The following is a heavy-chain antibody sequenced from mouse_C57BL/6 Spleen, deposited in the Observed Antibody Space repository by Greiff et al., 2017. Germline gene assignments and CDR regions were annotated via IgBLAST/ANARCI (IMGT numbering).Heavy chain of an antibody. J-gene: IGHJ3*01. CDR1: GFTFSSYA. V-gene: IGHV5-4*03. CDR2: ISDGGSYT. Sequence: EVKLMESGGGLVKPGGSLKLSCAASGFTFSSYAMSWVRQTPEKRLEWVATISDGGSYTYYPDNVKGRFTISRDNAKNNLYLQMSHLKSDDTAMYYCACLYYSSSYTWFAYWGQGTLVTVSA. D-gene: IGHD1-1*01. CDR3: ACLYYSSSYTWFAY.